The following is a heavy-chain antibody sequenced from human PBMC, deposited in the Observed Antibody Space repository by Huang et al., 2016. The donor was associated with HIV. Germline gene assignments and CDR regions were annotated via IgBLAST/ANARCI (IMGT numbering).Heavy chain of an antibody. CDR1: GYTLTELS. V-gene: IGHV1-24*01. Sequence: QVQLVQSGAEVKKPGASVKVSCTVYGYTLTELSMHWVRQAPGKGLEWMGRRDPEDGERVYSQKFQCRLSMTEDTSTEIAYVELSNLRYDDTALYYCARETIDILTGYSIAFDIWGQGTMVTVSS. D-gene: IGHD3-9*01. CDR2: RDPEDGER. CDR3: ARETIDILTGYSIAFDI. J-gene: IGHJ3*02.